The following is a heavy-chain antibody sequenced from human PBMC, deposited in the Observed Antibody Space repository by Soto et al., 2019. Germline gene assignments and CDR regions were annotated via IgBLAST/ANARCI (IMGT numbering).Heavy chain of an antibody. Sequence: QVQLQESGPGLVKPSETLSLTCTVSGGSISSYYCSWIRQPPGKGLEWIGYVYYSGSTNYNPSLKSRVTISVDTSKNQFSLKLSSVTAADTAVYYCARRWGVTLDYWGQGTLVTVSS. V-gene: IGHV4-59*01. CDR3: ARRWGVTLDY. CDR2: VYYSGST. D-gene: IGHD2-21*02. J-gene: IGHJ4*02. CDR1: GGSISSYY.